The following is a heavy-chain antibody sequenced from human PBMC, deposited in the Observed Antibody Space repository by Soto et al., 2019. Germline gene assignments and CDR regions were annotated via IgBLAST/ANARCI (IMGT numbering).Heavy chain of an antibody. J-gene: IGHJ4*02. V-gene: IGHV4-31*03. Sequence: TSETLSLTCTVSGGSISSGGYYWSWIRQHPGKGLEWIGYIYYSGSTYYNPSLKSRVTISVDTSKNQFSLKLSSVTAADTAVYYCARDQPDYGDYAFDYWGQGTLVTVSS. CDR1: GGSISSGGYY. CDR2: IYYSGST. D-gene: IGHD4-17*01. CDR3: ARDQPDYGDYAFDY.